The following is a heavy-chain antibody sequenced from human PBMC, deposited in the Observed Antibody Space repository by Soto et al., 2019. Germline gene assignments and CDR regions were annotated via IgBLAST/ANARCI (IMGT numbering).Heavy chain of an antibody. CDR1: GYTFTSYG. CDR3: ARHEGYSYGRLSDYYGMDV. D-gene: IGHD5-18*01. CDR2: INAYNGNT. V-gene: IGHV1-18*01. J-gene: IGHJ6*02. Sequence: ASVKVSCKASGYTFTSYGISWVRQAPGQRLEWMGWINAYNGNTKYAQKFQGRVTITRDTSTSTAYMELSSLRSEDTAVYYCARHEGYSYGRLSDYYGMDVWGQGTTVTVSS.